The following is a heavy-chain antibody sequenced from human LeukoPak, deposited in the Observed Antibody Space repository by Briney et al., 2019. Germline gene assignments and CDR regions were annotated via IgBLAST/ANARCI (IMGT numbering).Heavy chain of an antibody. J-gene: IGHJ6*02. V-gene: IGHV3-9*01. Sequence: GGSLRLSCAASGFTFDDYAMFWVRQAPGKGLEWVSGISWDSRNIGYAASVKGRFTISRDNAKNSLHLQLSSLRAEDTALYYCARGIRDSSGFYYYYGMDVWGQGTTVTVSS. CDR3: ARGIRDSSGFYYYYGMDV. D-gene: IGHD6-19*01. CDR1: GFTFDDYA. CDR2: ISWDSRNI.